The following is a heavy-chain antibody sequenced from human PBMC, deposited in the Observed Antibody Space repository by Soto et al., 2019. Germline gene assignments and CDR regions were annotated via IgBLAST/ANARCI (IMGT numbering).Heavy chain of an antibody. Sequence: PGESLKISCKGSAYSFTSYCIGWVRQMPGKGLEWMGIIYPGDSDTRYSPSFQGQVTISADKSISTAYLQWSSLKASDTAMYHCARLIAAAGTDYCMGVCGQLPTVAVSS. CDR3: ARLIAAAGTDYCMGV. CDR2: IYPGDSDT. J-gene: IGHJ6*02. D-gene: IGHD6-13*01. CDR1: AYSFTSYC. V-gene: IGHV5-51*01.